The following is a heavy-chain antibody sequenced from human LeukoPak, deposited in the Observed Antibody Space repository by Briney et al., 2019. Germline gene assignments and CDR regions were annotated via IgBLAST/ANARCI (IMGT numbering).Heavy chain of an antibody. CDR1: GYNFNSYW. CDR2: IYPGDSDT. V-gene: IGHV5-51*01. Sequence: GESLKISCKGSGYNFNSYWIAWVRQMPGKGLEWMGIIYPGDSDTRYSPSFQGQVTISADKSISTAYLQWSSLKASDTVMYYCARGTGANWFDPWGQGTLVTVSS. D-gene: IGHD2-8*02. J-gene: IGHJ5*02. CDR3: ARGTGANWFDP.